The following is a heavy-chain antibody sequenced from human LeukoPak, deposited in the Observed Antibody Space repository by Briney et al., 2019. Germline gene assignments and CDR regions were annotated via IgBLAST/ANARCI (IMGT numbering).Heavy chain of an antibody. D-gene: IGHD3-3*01. V-gene: IGHV1-3*01. CDR1: GYTFTSYA. CDR2: INAGNGNT. CDR3: ARYKDYDFWRARDYYGMDV. J-gene: IGHJ6*02. Sequence: GASVKVSCKASGYTFTSYAMHWVRQAPGQRLEWMGWINAGNGNTKYSQKFQGRVTITRDTFASTAYMELSSLRSEDTAVYYCARYKDYDFWRARDYYGMDVWGQGTTVTVSS.